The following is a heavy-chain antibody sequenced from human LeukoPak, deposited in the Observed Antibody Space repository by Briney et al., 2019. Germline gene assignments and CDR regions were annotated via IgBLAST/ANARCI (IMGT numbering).Heavy chain of an antibody. J-gene: IGHJ4*02. CDR3: AREGPLPSIPVAYCGGDCKRALDY. V-gene: IGHV1-69*13. CDR1: GGTFSSYA. D-gene: IGHD2-21*01. Sequence: GASVKVSCKASGGTFSSYAISWVRQAPGQGLEWMGGIIPIFGTANYAQKFQGRVTITADESTSTAYMELSSLRSEDTAVYYCAREGPLPSIPVAYCGGDCKRALDYWGQGTLVTVSS. CDR2: IIPIFGTA.